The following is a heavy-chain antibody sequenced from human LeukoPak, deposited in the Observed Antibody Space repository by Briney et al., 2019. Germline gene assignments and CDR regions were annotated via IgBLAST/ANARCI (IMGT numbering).Heavy chain of an antibody. D-gene: IGHD1-26*01. Sequence: GGSLRLSCAASGFTFNDYGMSWVRQAPGKGLEWVPGISWNGGDTGYADSVKGRFTISRDNAKNSLYLQMNNLRAEDTALYYCTRDRGSGRYPAGDYWGQGTLVTVSS. CDR2: ISWNGGDT. CDR3: TRDRGSGRYPAGDY. CDR1: GFTFNDYG. V-gene: IGHV3-20*04. J-gene: IGHJ4*02.